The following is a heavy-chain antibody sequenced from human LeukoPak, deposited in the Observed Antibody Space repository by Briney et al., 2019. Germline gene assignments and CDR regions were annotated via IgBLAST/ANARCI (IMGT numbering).Heavy chain of an antibody. CDR2: IYHSGST. D-gene: IGHD3-10*01. CDR3: ARGDYGSGSYDY. CDR1: GGSISSGGYS. V-gene: IGHV4-30-2*01. Sequence: PSETLSLTCAVSGGSISSGGYSWSWIRQPPGKGLEWIGYIYHSGSTYYNPSLKSRVTISVDRSKYQFSLKLSSVTAADTAVYYCARGDYGSGSYDYWGQGTLVTVSS. J-gene: IGHJ4*02.